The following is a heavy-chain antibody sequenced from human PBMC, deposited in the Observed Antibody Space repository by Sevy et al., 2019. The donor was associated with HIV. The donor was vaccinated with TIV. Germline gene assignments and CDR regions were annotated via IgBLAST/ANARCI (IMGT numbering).Heavy chain of an antibody. Sequence: GGSLRLSCSASGFTFSRSSMDWVRQAPGKGLEWVSYISSSSSTIYYTDSVKGRFTISRDNAKNSLYLQINSLRDEDTAVYFCARHFRGTGIDNWGQRTLVTVSS. D-gene: IGHD1-1*01. V-gene: IGHV3-48*02. J-gene: IGHJ4*02. CDR3: ARHFRGTGIDN. CDR2: ISSSSSTI. CDR1: GFTFSRSS.